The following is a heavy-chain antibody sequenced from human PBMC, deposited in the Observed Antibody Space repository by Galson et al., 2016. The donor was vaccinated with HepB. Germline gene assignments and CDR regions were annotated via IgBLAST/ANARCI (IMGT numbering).Heavy chain of an antibody. CDR2: ISYYGSLN. CDR3: ARDAGSQYSYGLLHAFDI. J-gene: IGHJ3*02. D-gene: IGHD5-18*01. CDR1: GFTPGFTFSHEA. V-gene: IGHV3-30*04. Sequence: SLRLSCAASGFTPGFTFSHEAMHWVRQAPGKGLEWVALISYYGSLNYYADSVKGRFTISRDTSRNTLYLQMNSLRPEDTAVYYCARDAGSQYSYGLLHAFDIWGQGTLVTVSS.